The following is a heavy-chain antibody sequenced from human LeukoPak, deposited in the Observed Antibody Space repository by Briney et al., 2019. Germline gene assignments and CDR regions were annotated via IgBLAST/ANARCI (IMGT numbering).Heavy chain of an antibody. CDR3: ARDPYSLDY. CDR1: GFTFSSYS. CDR2: IRSSGSPI. V-gene: IGHV3-48*02. D-gene: IGHD2-15*01. J-gene: IGHJ4*02. Sequence: PGGSLRLSCAASGFTFSSYSMNWVRQAPGKGLEWVAYIRSSGSPIYYADSVKGRFTISRDNARNSLYLQMNSLRDEDTAVYYCARDPYSLDYWGPGTLVTVSS.